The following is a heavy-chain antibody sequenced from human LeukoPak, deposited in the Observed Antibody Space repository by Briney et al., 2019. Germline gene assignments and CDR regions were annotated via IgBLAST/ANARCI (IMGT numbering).Heavy chain of an antibody. CDR1: GFTFSSYW. V-gene: IGHV3-7*01. D-gene: IGHD6-19*01. Sequence: GGSLRLSCAASGFTFSSYWMSWVRQAPGKGLEWVANIKQDGSEKYYVDSVKGRFTISRDNAKNSLYLQMNSLRAEDTAVYYCATYSSGWWGLTGNYLDYWGQGTLVTVSS. J-gene: IGHJ4*02. CDR3: ATYSSGWWGLTGNYLDY. CDR2: IKQDGSEK.